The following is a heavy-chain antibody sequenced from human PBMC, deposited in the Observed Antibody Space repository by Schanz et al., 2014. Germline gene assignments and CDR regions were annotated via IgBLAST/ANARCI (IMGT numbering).Heavy chain of an antibody. J-gene: IGHJ5*02. CDR2: ISVYTGNT. D-gene: IGHD3-9*01. V-gene: IGHV1-18*01. CDR1: GYTFTTYA. CDR3: AKAEYDIMTGSYSRLDP. Sequence: QVQLVQSGAEVKKPGASVRVSCKASGYTFTTYAMSWVRQAPGQGLEWVGWISVYTGNTKYGQKVQGRVTMTADTATNTAYMELRSLRSDDTAMYDCAKAEYDIMTGSYSRLDPWGQGTLVTVSS.